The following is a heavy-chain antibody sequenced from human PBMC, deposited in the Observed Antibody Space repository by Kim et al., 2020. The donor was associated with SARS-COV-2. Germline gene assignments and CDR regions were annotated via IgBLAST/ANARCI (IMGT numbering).Heavy chain of an antibody. Sequence: YAEKFQGRVTMTEETSTDTADMERSSLRSEDTAVYYCATGSPFGVGWFDPWGQGTLVTVSS. D-gene: IGHD3-3*01. CDR3: ATGSPFGVGWFDP. V-gene: IGHV1-24*01. J-gene: IGHJ5*02.